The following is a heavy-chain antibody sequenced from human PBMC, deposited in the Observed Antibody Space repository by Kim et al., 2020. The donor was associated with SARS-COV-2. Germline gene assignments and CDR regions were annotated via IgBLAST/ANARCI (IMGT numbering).Heavy chain of an antibody. J-gene: IGHJ4*02. Sequence: GGSLRLSCATSGFTFRNYGMQWVRQAPGKGLEWVTVISYDGSNSYYADSVKGRFTISRDDSKKTLYLQMNSLRAEDTATHYCTTWRGPYDKSYFDYWGQG. CDR3: TTWRGPYDKSYFDY. V-gene: IGHV3-33*05. D-gene: IGHD3-22*01. CDR1: GFTFRNYG. CDR2: ISYDGSNS.